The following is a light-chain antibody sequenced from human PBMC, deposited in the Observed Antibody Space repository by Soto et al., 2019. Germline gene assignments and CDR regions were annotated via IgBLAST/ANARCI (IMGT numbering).Light chain of an antibody. J-gene: IGKJ5*01. CDR3: QQRSNWPPIT. Sequence: EIVLTQSPATLSLSPLERATLSFMASQSVKTFLVWYQQRPGQAPRLLIHDASHRAAGIPARFSGSGFGTDFTLTISSLEPEDAAVYYCQQRSNWPPITFGQGTRLEIK. V-gene: IGKV3-11*01. CDR2: DAS. CDR1: QSVKTF.